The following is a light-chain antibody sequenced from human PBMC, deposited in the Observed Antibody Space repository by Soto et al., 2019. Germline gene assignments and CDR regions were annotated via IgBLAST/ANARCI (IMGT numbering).Light chain of an antibody. Sequence: DIQMNQSPSSLSASVGDRVTITCRASQSILSWLAWYQQKPGKAPKLLIYKASSLESGVPSRFSGSGSGTEFTLTISSLQPADSATYYCQQYDSFSWTFGQGTKVEVK. J-gene: IGKJ1*01. CDR2: KAS. CDR3: QQYDSFSWT. V-gene: IGKV1-5*03. CDR1: QSILSW.